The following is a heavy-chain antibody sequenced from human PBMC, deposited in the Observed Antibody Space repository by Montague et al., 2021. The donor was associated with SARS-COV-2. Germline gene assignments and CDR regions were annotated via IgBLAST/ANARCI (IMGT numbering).Heavy chain of an antibody. D-gene: IGHD1-1*01. CDR2: IFYDGTS. Sequence: SETLSLTCTVSGVSISSAHYCWGWVRQTPGKGLEWIGNIFYDGTSRSNPSLNSRVTIAVDTSKSQLSLRLSSVTAADPAVYFCAGHKAWNVAPYYFDYWGKGTVVTGSS. J-gene: IGHJ4*02. CDR1: GVSISSAHYC. V-gene: IGHV4-39*01. CDR3: AGHKAWNVAPYYFDY.